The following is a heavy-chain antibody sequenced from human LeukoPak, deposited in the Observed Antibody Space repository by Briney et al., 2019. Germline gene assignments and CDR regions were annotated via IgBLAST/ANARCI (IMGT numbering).Heavy chain of an antibody. V-gene: IGHV3-23*01. CDR2: ISGSGGST. CDR3: AKGALYYDLLTGYYKDYYYYGMDV. Sequence: GGSLRLSCAASGFTFSSYAMSWVRQAPGKGLEWVSAISGSGGSTYYTDSVEGRFTISRDNGKNTVFLQMNSLRDEDTAVYFCAKGALYYDLLTGYYKDYYYYGMDVWGQGTTVTVSS. CDR1: GFTFSSYA. J-gene: IGHJ6*02. D-gene: IGHD3-9*01.